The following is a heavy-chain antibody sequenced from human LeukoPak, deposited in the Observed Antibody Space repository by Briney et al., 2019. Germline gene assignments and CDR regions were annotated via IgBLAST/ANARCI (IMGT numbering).Heavy chain of an antibody. CDR1: GGTFSSYA. V-gene: IGHV1-69*01. CDR3: ARSLTTVKGDFDY. D-gene: IGHD4-17*01. J-gene: IGHJ4*02. Sequence: SVKVSCKASGGTFSSYAISWVRQAPGQGLEWMGGIIPIFGTANYAQKFQGGVTITADESTSTAYMELSSLRSEDTAVYYCARSLTTVKGDFDYWGQGTLVTVSS. CDR2: IIPIFGTA.